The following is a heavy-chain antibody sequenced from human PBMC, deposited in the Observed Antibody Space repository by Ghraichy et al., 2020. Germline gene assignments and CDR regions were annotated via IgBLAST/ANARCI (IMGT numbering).Heavy chain of an antibody. CDR2: IYYSGST. CDR1: GGSISSSSYY. J-gene: IGHJ4*02. CDR3: ATPVAGAPRGIFNDY. V-gene: IGHV4-39*01. Sequence: SETLSLTCTVSGGSISSSSYYWGWIRQPPGKGLEWIGSIYYSGSTYYNPSLKSRVTISVDTSKNQFSLKLSSVTAADTAVYYCATPVAGAPRGIFNDYWGQGTLVTVSS. D-gene: IGHD6-19*01.